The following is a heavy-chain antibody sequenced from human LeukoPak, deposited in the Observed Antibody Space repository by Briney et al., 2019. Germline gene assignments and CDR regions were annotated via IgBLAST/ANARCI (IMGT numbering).Heavy chain of an antibody. V-gene: IGHV1-2*02. J-gene: IGHJ4*02. CDR2: INPNSGGT. Sequence: ASVKVSCKASGYTFTGYYMHWVRQAPGQGLEWMGWINPNSGGTKYAQKFQGRVTMTRDTSISTAYMELSRLRSDDTAVYYCARDRWMVSSSWTYYFDYWGQGTLVTVSS. CDR1: GYTFTGYY. CDR3: ARDRWMVSSSWTYYFDY. D-gene: IGHD6-13*01.